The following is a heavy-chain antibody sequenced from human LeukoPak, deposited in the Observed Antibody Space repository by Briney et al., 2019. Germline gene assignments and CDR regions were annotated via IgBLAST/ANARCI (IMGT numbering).Heavy chain of an antibody. Sequence: ASVKVSCKASGYTFTSYDINWVRQATGQGLEWMGWMNPNSGNTGYAQKFQGRVTITADESTSTAYMELSSLRSEDTAVYYCARDRGSTRLWFGDIPPPAFDYWGQGTLVTVSS. CDR3: ARDRGSTRLWFGDIPPPAFDY. V-gene: IGHV1-8*01. J-gene: IGHJ4*02. CDR2: MNPNSGNT. CDR1: GYTFTSYD. D-gene: IGHD3-10*01.